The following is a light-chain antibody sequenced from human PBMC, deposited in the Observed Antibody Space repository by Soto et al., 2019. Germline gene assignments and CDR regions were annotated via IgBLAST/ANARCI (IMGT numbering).Light chain of an antibody. Sequence: LLTQSPATLSLSPGERATLSCRASQSVSSSLAWYQQKPGQAPRLLIYDASNRATGLPARFSGSGSGTDFTLTISSLEPEDFAVYYCQQRYSWPLTFGGGTKVDIK. CDR1: QSVSSS. V-gene: IGKV3-11*01. J-gene: IGKJ4*01. CDR2: DAS. CDR3: QQRYSWPLT.